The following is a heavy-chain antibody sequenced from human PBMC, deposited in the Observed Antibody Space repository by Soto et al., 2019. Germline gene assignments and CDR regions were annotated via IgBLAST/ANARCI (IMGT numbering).Heavy chain of an antibody. CDR3: ARAHVGATSDYYYYGMDV. D-gene: IGHD1-26*01. Sequence: PSETLSLTCTVSGGSISSYYWSWIRQTPGKGLEWIGYIYYSGSTNYNPSLKSRVTISVDTSKNQFSLKLSSVTAADTAVYYCARAHVGATSDYYYYGMDVWGQGTTVTVSS. CDR2: IYYSGST. CDR1: GGSISSYY. V-gene: IGHV4-59*01. J-gene: IGHJ6*02.